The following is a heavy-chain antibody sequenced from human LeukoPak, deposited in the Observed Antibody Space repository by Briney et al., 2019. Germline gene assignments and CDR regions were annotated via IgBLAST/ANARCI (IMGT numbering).Heavy chain of an antibody. CDR2: INGYNGDI. CDR1: GYSFTNYG. Sequence: ASVKVSCKASGYSFTNYGFYWVRQAPGQGLEWVGWINGYNGDIKYAQKLQGRVTMTTDTSTNTAYMQLTSLRSDYTAVYYCARPRYCGGGTCYSSFDYWGQRNLVTVSS. D-gene: IGHD2-15*01. J-gene: IGHJ4*02. V-gene: IGHV1-18*01. CDR3: ARPRYCGGGTCYSSFDY.